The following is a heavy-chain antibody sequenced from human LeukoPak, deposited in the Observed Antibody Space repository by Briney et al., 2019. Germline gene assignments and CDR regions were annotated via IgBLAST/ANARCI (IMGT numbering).Heavy chain of an antibody. J-gene: IGHJ6*02. Sequence: GGSLRLSCAASGFTFSSYAMHWVRQAPGKGLEWVAVIAYDGSNKYYADSVKGRFTISRDNSKNTLYLQMNSLRAEDTAVYYCAREERVYYYYYGMDVWGQGTTFTVSS. CDR3: AREERVYYYYYGMDV. V-gene: IGHV3-30-3*01. CDR2: IAYDGSNK. D-gene: IGHD6-13*01. CDR1: GFTFSSYA.